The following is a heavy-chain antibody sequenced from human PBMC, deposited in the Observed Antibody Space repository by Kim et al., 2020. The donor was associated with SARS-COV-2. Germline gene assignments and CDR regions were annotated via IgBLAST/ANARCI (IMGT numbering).Heavy chain of an antibody. Sequence: SETLSLTCTVSGGSISSYYWSWIRQPPGKGLEWIGYIYYSGSTNYNPSLKSRVTISVDTSKNQFSLKLSSVTAADTAVYYCARRGLGYCSGVSCLEAFDIWGQGTMVTVSS. D-gene: IGHD2-15*01. CDR2: IYYSGST. CDR3: ARRGLGYCSGVSCLEAFDI. CDR1: GGSISSYY. J-gene: IGHJ3*02. V-gene: IGHV4-59*08.